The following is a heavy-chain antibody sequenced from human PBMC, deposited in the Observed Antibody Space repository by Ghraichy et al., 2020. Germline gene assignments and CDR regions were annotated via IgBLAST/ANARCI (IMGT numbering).Heavy chain of an antibody. CDR1: GFTFSSYW. CDR2: IKQNGSEK. Sequence: GSLRLSCAASGFTFSSYWMTWVRQAPGKGLEWVANIKQNGSEKYYVDSVKGRFTISRDDAKNALYLQMNSLRAEDTAVYYCARGAFDIWGQGTMVTVSS. V-gene: IGHV3-7*03. J-gene: IGHJ3*02. CDR3: ARGAFDI.